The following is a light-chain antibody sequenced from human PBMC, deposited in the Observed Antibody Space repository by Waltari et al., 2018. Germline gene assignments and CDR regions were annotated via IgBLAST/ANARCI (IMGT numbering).Light chain of an antibody. CDR1: SSNIGINY. V-gene: IGLV1-47*01. CDR3: AAWDDSLSGWV. J-gene: IGLJ3*02. CDR2: RHN. Sequence: QSVLTQPPSASGTPGQTVTISCSGSSSNIGINYVYWYQQFPGTAPKLLIYRHNQRPSGVPDRFSGSKSGTSASLAISGLRSEDGAEYYCAAWDDSLSGWVFGGGTKLTVL.